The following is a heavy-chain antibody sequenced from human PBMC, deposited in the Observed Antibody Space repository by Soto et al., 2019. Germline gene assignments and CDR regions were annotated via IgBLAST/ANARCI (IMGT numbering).Heavy chain of an antibody. CDR1: GFTFSSYG. D-gene: IGHD3-9*01. CDR2: IWYDGSNK. Sequence: TGGSLRLSCAAAGFTFSSYGMHWVRQAPGKGLEWVAVIWYDGSNKYYADSVKGRFTISRDNSKNTLYLQMNSLRAEDTAVYYCAREYYDILTGYHPPLPTVQNFDYWGQGTLVTVSS. CDR3: AREYYDILTGYHPPLPTVQNFDY. J-gene: IGHJ4*02. V-gene: IGHV3-33*01.